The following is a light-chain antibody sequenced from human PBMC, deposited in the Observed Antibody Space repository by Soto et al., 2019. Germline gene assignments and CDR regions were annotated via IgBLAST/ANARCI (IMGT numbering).Light chain of an antibody. J-gene: IGLJ1*01. V-gene: IGLV2-14*01. CDR3: SSYTSSSTRV. CDR1: SSDVGGYNY. CDR2: DVI. Sequence: QSALTQPASVSGSPGQSITISCTGTSSDVGGYNYVSWYQQHPGKAPKLMIYDVITRPSGVSNRFSGSKSGNTASLTISGLQAEDEADYYCSSYTSSSTRVFGTGTKLTVL.